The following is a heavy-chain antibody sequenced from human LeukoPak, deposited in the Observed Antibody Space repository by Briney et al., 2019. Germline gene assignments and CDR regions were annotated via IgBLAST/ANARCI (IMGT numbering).Heavy chain of an antibody. CDR3: ARDESSSAMIVV. V-gene: IGHV1-2*02. CDR2: INPNSGGT. CDR1: GYTFTGYY. Sequence: RASVKVSCKASGYTFTGYYMHWVRQAPGQGLEWMGWINPNSGGTNYAQRFQGRVTMTRDTSISTAYMELSRLRSDDTAVYYCARDESSSAMIVVWGQGTLVTVSS. J-gene: IGHJ4*02. D-gene: IGHD3-22*01.